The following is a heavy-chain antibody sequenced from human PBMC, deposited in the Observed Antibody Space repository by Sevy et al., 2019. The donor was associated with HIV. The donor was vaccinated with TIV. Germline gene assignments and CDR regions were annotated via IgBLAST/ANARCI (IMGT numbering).Heavy chain of an antibody. D-gene: IGHD6-19*01. V-gene: IGHV4-4*07. CDR2: IYTSGST. J-gene: IGHJ4*02. Sequence: SETLSLTCTVSGGSISSYYWSWIRQPAGKGLEWIGRIYTSGSTNYNPSLKSRVTMSVDTSKNQFSLKLSSVTAADTAVYYCARDNSSGWTYRYYFDYWGQGTQVTVSS. CDR1: GGSISSYY. CDR3: ARDNSSGWTYRYYFDY.